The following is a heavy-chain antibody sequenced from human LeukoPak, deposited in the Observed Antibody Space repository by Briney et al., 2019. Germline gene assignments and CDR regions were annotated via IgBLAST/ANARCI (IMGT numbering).Heavy chain of an antibody. J-gene: IGHJ4*02. CDR2: IYYSGST. Sequence: PSETLSLTCTVSGGSISSYYWSWIRQPPGKGLEWIGYIYYSGSTYYNPSLKSRVTISVDTSKNQFSLKLSSVTAADTAVYYCAREILLWFGELLHFDYWGQGTLVTVSS. V-gene: IGHV4-59*12. D-gene: IGHD3-10*01. CDR1: GGSISSYY. CDR3: AREILLWFGELLHFDY.